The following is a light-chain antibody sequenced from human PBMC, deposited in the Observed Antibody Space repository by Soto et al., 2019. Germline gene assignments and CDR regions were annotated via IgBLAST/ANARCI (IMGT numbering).Light chain of an antibody. V-gene: IGKV3-15*01. Sequence: EVVMTQSPGTLSVSPGESATLSCRASQTVSSNVAWYQQRPGQAPRLLIDGAFTRATGVPARFSGSRSGTEFTLTISSPQSEDFAXYYCQQHNNWPYTFGQGTKLEIK. J-gene: IGKJ2*01. CDR3: QQHNNWPYT. CDR1: QTVSSN. CDR2: GAF.